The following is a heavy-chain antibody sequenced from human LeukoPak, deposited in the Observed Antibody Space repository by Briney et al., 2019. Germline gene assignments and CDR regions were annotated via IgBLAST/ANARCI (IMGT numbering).Heavy chain of an antibody. Sequence: SETLSLTCTASGGSISSSSYYWGWIRQPPGKGLEWIGSIYYSGSTYYNPSLKSRVTISVDTSKNQFSLKLSSVTAADTAVYYCARQLIAAAGHNNWFDPWGQGTLVTVSS. D-gene: IGHD6-13*01. J-gene: IGHJ5*02. CDR1: GGSISSSSYY. V-gene: IGHV4-39*01. CDR2: IYYSGST. CDR3: ARQLIAAAGHNNWFDP.